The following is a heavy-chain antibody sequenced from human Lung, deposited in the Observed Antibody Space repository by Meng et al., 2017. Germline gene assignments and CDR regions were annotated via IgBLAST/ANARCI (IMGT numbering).Heavy chain of an antibody. Sequence: QVPLVQFGSEVTKPWASVKVSCKASGYTYTDYQNDWVRQARGQGLEWMGWIHPSGHPTYAQKFQGRVTMTIDTSTTTASMELRSLRSDDSALYYCVKHSSDWSLDSWGQGTLVTVSS. D-gene: IGHD6-19*01. V-gene: IGHV1-18*01. J-gene: IGHJ4*02. CDR3: VKHSSDWSLDS. CDR2: IHPSGHP. CDR1: GYTYTDYQ.